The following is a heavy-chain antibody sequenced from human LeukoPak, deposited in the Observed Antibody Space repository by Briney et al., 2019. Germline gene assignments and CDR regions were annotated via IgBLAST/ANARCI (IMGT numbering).Heavy chain of an antibody. CDR2: INLSGGST. D-gene: IGHD2-8*01. CDR3: ARDYVDDIPMIKDY. J-gene: IGHJ4*02. CDR1: GYTFTSYH. V-gene: IGHV1-46*01. Sequence: ASVKVSYKASGYTFTSYHMHWVRQAPGQGLEWMGKINLSGGSTTYAQKFQGRVTMTRDTSTSTVYMELSSLRSEDTAVYYCARDYVDDIPMIKDYWGQGTLVTVSS.